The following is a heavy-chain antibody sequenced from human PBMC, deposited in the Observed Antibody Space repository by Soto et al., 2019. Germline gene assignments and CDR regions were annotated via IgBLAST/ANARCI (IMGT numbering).Heavy chain of an antibody. J-gene: IGHJ4*02. CDR1: GGSISNNNW. CDR3: ARNFDF. Sequence: QVQLQESGPGLVKPSGTLSLTCAVSGGSISNNNWWSWVRQHPGKGLKWIGELYHSESTNYNPPLKSPATIPFDKSNNQFSLKPGSVSAADPAVYYCARNFDFWGQGTLVTVSS. V-gene: IGHV4-4*02. CDR2: LYHSEST.